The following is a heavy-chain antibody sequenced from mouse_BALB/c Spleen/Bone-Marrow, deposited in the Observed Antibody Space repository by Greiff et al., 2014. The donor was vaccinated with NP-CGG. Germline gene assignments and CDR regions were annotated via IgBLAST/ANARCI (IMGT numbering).Heavy chain of an antibody. CDR1: GYTFTGYW. Sequence: QVQLQQSGAEVVRPGASVKLSCKASGYTFTGYWMNWVKQRPGQGLEWIGMIDPSDSETHYNQMFRDKATLTVDKSSSTAYMQLSSLTSEDSAVYYCTRKYGKGGDFWGQGTTLTVSS. CDR2: IDPSDSET. D-gene: IGHD2-10*02. J-gene: IGHJ2*01. CDR3: TRKYGKGGDF. V-gene: IGHV1-61*01.